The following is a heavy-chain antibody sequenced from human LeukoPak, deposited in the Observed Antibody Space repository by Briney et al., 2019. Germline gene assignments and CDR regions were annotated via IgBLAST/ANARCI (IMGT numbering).Heavy chain of an antibody. CDR2: INHSGST. CDR1: GGSFSGYY. J-gene: IGHJ4*02. V-gene: IGHV4-34*01. Sequence: SETLSLTCAVYGGSFSGYYWSWIRQPPGKGLEWIGEINHSGSTNYNPSLKSRVTISVDTSKNQFSLKLSSVTAADTAVYYCAREVALSGSYFDYWGQGTLVTVSS. CDR3: AREVALSGSYFDY. D-gene: IGHD1-26*01.